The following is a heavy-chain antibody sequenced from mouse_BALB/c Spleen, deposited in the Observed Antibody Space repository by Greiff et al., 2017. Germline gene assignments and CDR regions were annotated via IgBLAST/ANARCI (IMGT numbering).Heavy chain of an antibody. CDR2: IRNKANGYTT. CDR3: ARDYRYFAY. V-gene: IGHV7-3*02. Sequence: EVMLVESGGGLVQPGGSLRLSCATSGFTFTDYYMSWVRQPPGKALEWLGFIRNKANGYTTEYSASVKGRFTISRDNSQSILYLQMNTLRAEDSATYYCARDYRYFAYWGQGTLVTVSA. J-gene: IGHJ3*01. CDR1: GFTFTDYY. D-gene: IGHD2-14*01.